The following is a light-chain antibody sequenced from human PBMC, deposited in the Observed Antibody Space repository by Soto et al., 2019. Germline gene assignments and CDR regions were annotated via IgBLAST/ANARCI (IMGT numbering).Light chain of an antibody. Sequence: QSALTQPASVSGSPGQSITISCTGTSSDVGGYNYVSWYQQHPGKAPKLMIYDVSNRPSGVSNRVSGSKSGNTASQTISGLQAEDEADYYCSSYTSSSTVVFGGGTKLTVL. CDR1: SSDVGGYNY. V-gene: IGLV2-14*01. J-gene: IGLJ2*01. CDR3: SSYTSSSTVV. CDR2: DVS.